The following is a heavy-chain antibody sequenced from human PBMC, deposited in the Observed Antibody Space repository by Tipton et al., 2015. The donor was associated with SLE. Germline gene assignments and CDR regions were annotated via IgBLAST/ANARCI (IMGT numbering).Heavy chain of an antibody. CDR1: GGSFSGYY. CDR2: INHSGST. D-gene: IGHD3-22*01. CDR3: ARHYYYDSSGYYYDAFDI. J-gene: IGHJ3*02. Sequence: TLSLTCAVYGGSFSGYYWSWIRQPPGKGLEWIGEINHSGSTNYNPSRKSRVTISVDTSKNQFSLKLSFVTAADTAVYYCARHYYYDSSGYYYDAFDIWGQGTMVTVSS. V-gene: IGHV4-34*01.